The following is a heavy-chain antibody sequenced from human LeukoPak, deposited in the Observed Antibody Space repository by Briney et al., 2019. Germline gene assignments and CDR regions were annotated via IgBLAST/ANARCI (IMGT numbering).Heavy chain of an antibody. CDR1: GFTFTDYI. V-gene: IGHV3-21*01. D-gene: IGHD3-22*01. CDR3: ARVFATYYYDSSGYSYYFDY. CDR2: ISGSGAYI. J-gene: IGHJ4*02. Sequence: GGSLRLPCTASGFTFTDYIMHWVRQAPGKGLEWVSSISGSGAYIYYADSVKGRFTISRDNAKNSLYLRMNSLRAEDTAVYYCARVFATYYYDSSGYSYYFDYWGQGTLVTVSS.